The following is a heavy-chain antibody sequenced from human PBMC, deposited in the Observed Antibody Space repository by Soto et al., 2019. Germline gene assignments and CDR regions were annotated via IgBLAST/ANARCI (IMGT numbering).Heavy chain of an antibody. CDR3: ASTVLRISADGIGAFDI. CDR1: GYIFTSYA. D-gene: IGHD6-13*01. J-gene: IGHJ3*02. V-gene: IGHV1-3*01. CDR2: INAANGNT. Sequence: ASVKVSCKASGYIFTSYAFHWVRLAPGHRLEWMGWINAANGNTKYSQKLQGRITITRDTSASTAYMGPSSLRSEDTAVYYCASTVLRISADGIGAFDIWGQGTLVTVSS.